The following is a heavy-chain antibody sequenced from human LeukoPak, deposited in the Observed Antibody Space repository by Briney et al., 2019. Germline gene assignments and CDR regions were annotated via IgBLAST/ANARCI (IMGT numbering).Heavy chain of an antibody. V-gene: IGHV3-30*02. Sequence: GGSLRLSCAASGFTFSSYGMHWVRQAPGKGLEWVAFIRYDGSNKYYADSVKGRFTISRDNSKNTLYLQMNSLRAEDAAVYYCAKLTSYSSSWYRWFDPWGQRTLVTVSS. CDR1: GFTFSSYG. J-gene: IGHJ5*02. D-gene: IGHD6-13*01. CDR2: IRYDGSNK. CDR3: AKLTSYSSSWYRWFDP.